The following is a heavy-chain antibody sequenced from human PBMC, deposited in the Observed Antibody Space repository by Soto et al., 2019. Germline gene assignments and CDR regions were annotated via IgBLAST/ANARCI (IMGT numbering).Heavy chain of an antibody. CDR2: AYYRSKWYN. Sequence: PSPTLSLTCAISGDSVSSNSAAWNWIRQSPSRGLEWLGRAYYRSKWYNDYAVSVKSRITINPDTSKNQFSLQLNSVTPEDTAVYYCARDDRITMVRGVIRAFVSAFEIWGQGTMVPVSS. J-gene: IGHJ3*02. CDR3: ARDDRITMVRGVIRAFVSAFEI. D-gene: IGHD3-10*01. V-gene: IGHV6-1*01. CDR1: GDSVSSNSAA.